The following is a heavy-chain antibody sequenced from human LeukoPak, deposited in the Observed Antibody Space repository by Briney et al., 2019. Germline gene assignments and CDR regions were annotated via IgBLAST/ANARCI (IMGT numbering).Heavy chain of an antibody. CDR1: GGSIRSYY. J-gene: IGHJ5*02. CDR2: IYYSGST. Sequence: SETLSLTCTVSGGSIRSYYWSWIRQPPGKGLEWIGYIYYSGSTNYNPSLKSRVTISVDTSKNQFSLKLSSVTAADTAVYYCVRGPYGSSISNWFDPWGQGLLVTVSS. V-gene: IGHV4-59*01. D-gene: IGHD3-10*01. CDR3: VRGPYGSSISNWFDP.